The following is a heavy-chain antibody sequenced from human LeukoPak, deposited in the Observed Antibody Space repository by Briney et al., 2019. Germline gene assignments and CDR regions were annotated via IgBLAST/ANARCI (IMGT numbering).Heavy chain of an antibody. J-gene: IGHJ6*04. D-gene: IGHD4-17*01. V-gene: IGHV3-48*01. Sequence: GGSLRLSCAASGFTFSSYSMNWVRQAPGKGLEWVSYISSSSSTIYYADSVKGRFTISRDNAKNSLYLQMNSLRAEDTAVYYCARDLGHYAPDVWGKGTTVTVSS. CDR2: ISSSSSTI. CDR1: GFTFSSYS. CDR3: ARDLGHYAPDV.